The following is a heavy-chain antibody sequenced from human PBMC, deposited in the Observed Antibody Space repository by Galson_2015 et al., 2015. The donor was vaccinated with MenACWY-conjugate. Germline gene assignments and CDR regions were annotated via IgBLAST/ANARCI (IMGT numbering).Heavy chain of an antibody. J-gene: IGHJ5*01. CDR1: GYTFTNYA. D-gene: IGHD2-15*01. V-gene: IGHV7-4-1*02. CDR3: ALDQYCSCLDCYDSPSGFDP. CDR2: IETHTVNP. Sequence: SVKVSCKASGYTFTNYAIHWVRQAPGQGLEWMGWIETHTVNPTYAQGFTGRFVFSLDSSVSTPYLQITSLQAEDTAVHYCALDQYCSCLDCYDSPSGFDPWGEGALLTVSS.